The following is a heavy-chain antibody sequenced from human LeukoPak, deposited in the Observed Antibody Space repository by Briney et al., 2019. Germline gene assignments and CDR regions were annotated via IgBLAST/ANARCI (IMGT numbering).Heavy chain of an antibody. J-gene: IGHJ4*02. CDR1: GYTFTGYY. CDR2: INPNSGGT. CDR3: ARDRDDSSGLNFDY. D-gene: IGHD3-22*01. Sequence: ASVKVSCKASGYTFTGYYMHWVRQAPGQGLEWMGWINPNSGGTNYAQKFHGRVTMTRDTSISTAYMELSRLRSDDTAVYYCARDRDDSSGLNFDYWGQGTLVTVSS. V-gene: IGHV1-2*02.